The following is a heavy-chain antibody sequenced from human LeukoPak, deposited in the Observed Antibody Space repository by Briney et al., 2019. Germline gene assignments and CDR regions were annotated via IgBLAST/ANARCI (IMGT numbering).Heavy chain of an antibody. CDR3: ASHEFLEREWLFPVNNWFDP. CDR1: GGTFSSYA. Sequence: ASVKVSCKASGGTFSSYAISWVRQAPGQGLEWMGGIIPIFGTANYAQKFQGRVTITADESTSTAYMELSSLRSEDTAVYYCASHEFLEREWLFPVNNWFDPWGQGTLVTVSS. CDR2: IIPIFGTA. J-gene: IGHJ5*02. V-gene: IGHV1-69*13. D-gene: IGHD3-3*01.